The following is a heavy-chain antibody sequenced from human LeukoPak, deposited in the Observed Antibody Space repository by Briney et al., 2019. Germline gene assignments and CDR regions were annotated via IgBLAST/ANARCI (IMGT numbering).Heavy chain of an antibody. J-gene: IGHJ6*04. V-gene: IGHV4-39*07. D-gene: IGHD3-10*01. Sequence: SESLSLTCTVSGGSLSSSSYYWGWIRQPPGEGLEWIGSIFYSGSTYYNPSLKSRVTISVDTSKNQFSLKLSSVTAADTAVYYCARDRRRNYYGSGSHGAMDVWGKGTTVTVSS. CDR3: ARDRRRNYYGSGSHGAMDV. CDR1: GGSLSSSSYY. CDR2: IFYSGST.